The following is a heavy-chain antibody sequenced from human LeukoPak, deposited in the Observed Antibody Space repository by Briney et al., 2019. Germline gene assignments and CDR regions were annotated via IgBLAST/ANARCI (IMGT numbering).Heavy chain of an antibody. J-gene: IGHJ4*02. CDR2: IYYSGST. Sequence: SPSETLSLTCTVSGGSISSYYWSWIRQPPGKGLEWIGYIYYSGSTNYNPSLKSRVTISVDTSKNQFSLKLSSVTAADTAVYYCARGADSSGYTFDYWGQGTLVTVSS. D-gene: IGHD3-22*01. CDR1: GGSISSYY. CDR3: ARGADSSGYTFDY. V-gene: IGHV4-59*01.